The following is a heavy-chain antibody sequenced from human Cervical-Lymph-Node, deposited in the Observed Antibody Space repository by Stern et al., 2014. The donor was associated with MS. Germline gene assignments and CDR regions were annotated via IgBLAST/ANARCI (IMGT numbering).Heavy chain of an antibody. Sequence: EVQLVESGGGLVKPGGSLRLSCAASGFTFRNAWMTWIRQAPGKGLEWVGRIKSKTDGGTTDYAAPVKGRFTISRDDSKNTLYLQMNSLKTEDTAVYYCTTLDRSYPYYYSGMDVWGQGTTVTVSS. D-gene: IGHD1-26*01. CDR1: GFTFRNAW. J-gene: IGHJ6*02. CDR3: TTLDRSYPYYYSGMDV. CDR2: IKSKTDGGTT. V-gene: IGHV3-15*01.